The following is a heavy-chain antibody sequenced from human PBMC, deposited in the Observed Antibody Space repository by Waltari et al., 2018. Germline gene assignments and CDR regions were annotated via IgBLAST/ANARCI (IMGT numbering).Heavy chain of an antibody. J-gene: IGHJ6*03. D-gene: IGHD4-4*01. CDR1: GDSISDYF. CDR2: IYGSGGS. CDR3: AREGVDSNYYYYYMDV. Sequence: QVQLQESGPGLVKPSETLSLTCTVSGDSISDYFWSWVRQPAGRGLEWIGRIYGSGGSNYHPSLTSRVTMSADTSKNQLSLKVTSLTAADTAVYYCAREGVDSNYYYYYMDVWGKGTTVTVSS. V-gene: IGHV4-4*07.